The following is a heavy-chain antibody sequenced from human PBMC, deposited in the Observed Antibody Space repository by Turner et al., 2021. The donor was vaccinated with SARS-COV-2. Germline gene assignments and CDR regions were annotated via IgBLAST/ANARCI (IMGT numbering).Heavy chain of an antibody. J-gene: IGHJ4*02. CDR2: ISPNGGAT. CDR1: ANTSTGYY. Sequence: QVQLVQSGAEVKKPGASVKVSCKTFANTSTGYYIHWMRQAPVQGFDWMGWISPNGGATNYAQKVKRRFTMTTDTSIRTTNMEMRRLTSDYTAFYYCARALIGTTVDWGQGTLVTVSS. V-gene: IGHV1-2*02. CDR3: ARALIGTTVD. D-gene: IGHD1-20*01.